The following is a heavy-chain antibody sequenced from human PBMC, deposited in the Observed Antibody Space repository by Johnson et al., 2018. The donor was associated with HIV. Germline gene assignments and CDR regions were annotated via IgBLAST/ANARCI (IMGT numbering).Heavy chain of an antibody. CDR2: IYSGGST. Sequence: VQLVESGGDLVQPGGSLRLSCGASGFSVSNNYMSWVRQAPGKGLEWVSVIYSGGSTYYADSVKGRFTISRDNSKNTLYLQMNSLRAEDTAVYYCARGTGTDDAFDIWGQGTMVTVSS. CDR1: GFSVSNNY. V-gene: IGHV3-66*01. J-gene: IGHJ3*02. D-gene: IGHD1-1*01. CDR3: ARGTGTDDAFDI.